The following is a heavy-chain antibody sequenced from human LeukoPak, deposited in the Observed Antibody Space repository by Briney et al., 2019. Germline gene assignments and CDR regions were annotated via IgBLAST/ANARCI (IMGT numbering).Heavy chain of an antibody. CDR1: GGSISSYY. V-gene: IGHV4-59*01. CDR3: ARDHGAAGTFDY. J-gene: IGHJ4*02. Sequence: PSETLSLTCTVSGGSISSYYWSWIRQPSGKGLEWIGYIYYSGSTNYNPSLKSRVTISVDTSKNQFSLKLSSVTAADTAVYYCARDHGAAGTFDYWGQGTLVTVSS. D-gene: IGHD6-13*01. CDR2: IYYSGST.